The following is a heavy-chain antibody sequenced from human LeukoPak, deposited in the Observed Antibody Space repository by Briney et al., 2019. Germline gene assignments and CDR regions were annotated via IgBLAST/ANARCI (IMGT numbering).Heavy chain of an antibody. V-gene: IGHV3-11*04. CDR3: AREDRGYNYGKRYYYYYMDV. D-gene: IGHD5-18*01. CDR1: GFTFGDYY. CDR2: ISSSGTTI. J-gene: IGHJ6*03. Sequence: GGSLRLSCAASGFTFGDYYMSWIRQAPGKGLEWVSYISSSGTTIYYADSVKGRFTISRDNAKNSLYLQMNSLRAEDTAVYYCAREDRGYNYGKRYYYYYMDVCGKGTTVTVSS.